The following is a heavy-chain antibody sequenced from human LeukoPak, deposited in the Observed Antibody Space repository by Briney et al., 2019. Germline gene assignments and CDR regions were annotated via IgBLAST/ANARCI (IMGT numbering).Heavy chain of an antibody. J-gene: IGHJ4*02. D-gene: IGHD2-15*01. CDR3: ARIHRYCSGGACYVLDN. V-gene: IGHV4-59*02. CDR1: GGSVSGYY. CDR2: VYYSGST. Sequence: SETLSLTCVVSGGSVSGYYWGWIRQPPEGGLEWIGYVYYSGSTNYNPSFKSRITISVDTSRNQFSLQLSSVTAADTAVYYCARIHRYCSGGACYVLDNWGQGTLVAVSS.